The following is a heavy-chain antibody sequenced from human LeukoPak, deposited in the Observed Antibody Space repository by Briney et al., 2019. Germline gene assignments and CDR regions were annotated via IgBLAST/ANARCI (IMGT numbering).Heavy chain of an antibody. J-gene: IGHJ5*02. D-gene: IGHD3-10*01. CDR2: INPNSGGT. CDR3: AIYLRPRVYGSGKSNWFDP. V-gene: IGHV1-2*02. Sequence: GASVKVSCKASGYTFTGYYMHWVRQAPGQGLEWMGWINPNSGGTNYAQEVSGRVTMTRDTSISTAYMELSSLRSDDPGVYYCAIYLRPRVYGSGKSNWFDPCGQGPLATVSS. CDR1: GYTFTGYY.